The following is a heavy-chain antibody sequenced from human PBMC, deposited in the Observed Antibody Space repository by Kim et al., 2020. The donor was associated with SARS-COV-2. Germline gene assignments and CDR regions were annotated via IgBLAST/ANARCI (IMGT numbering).Heavy chain of an antibody. CDR3: ACPGSSHESSGYFYQL. CDR2: AFYIGNT. D-gene: IGHD3-22*01. Sequence: SETLSLTCTVSGASIRSYYWTWIRQAPGKGLEWIGNAFYIGNTDYNPSLRSRVTMSVDRSKNQFSLRLSSVTAADTAVYYFACPGSSHESSGYFYQLWG. J-gene: IGHJ1*01. V-gene: IGHV4-59*01. CDR1: GASIRSYY.